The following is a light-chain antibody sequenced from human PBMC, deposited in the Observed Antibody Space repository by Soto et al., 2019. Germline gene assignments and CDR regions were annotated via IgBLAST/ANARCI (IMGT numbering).Light chain of an antibody. J-gene: IGKJ2*01. V-gene: IGKV3-20*01. CDR2: GAS. CDR3: QQYGNSPYT. Sequence: EIVLTQSPGTLSLSPGERVTLSCRASQTVSSSYLAWYQQRPGQAPSLLIYGASNRATGIPDRFSGSGSGTDFTLTISRLEPEDFAVYYCQQYGNSPYTFGQGTKLQIK. CDR1: QTVSSSY.